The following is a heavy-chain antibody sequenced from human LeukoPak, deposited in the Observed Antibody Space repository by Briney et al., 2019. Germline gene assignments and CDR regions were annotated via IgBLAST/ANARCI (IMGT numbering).Heavy chain of an antibody. CDR3: ARERPTTTAFHV. CDR2: INVGNGNT. J-gene: IGHJ3*01. V-gene: IGHV1-3*01. Sequence: ASVKVSCKTSGNTFSSNIINWVRQAPGQRLDWMGWINVGNGNTKYSEKFQGRVTITRDTSASTVYMEMSSLRSEDTAVYYCARERPTTTAFHVWGQGTMVTVS. CDR1: GNTFSSNI. D-gene: IGHD1-14*01.